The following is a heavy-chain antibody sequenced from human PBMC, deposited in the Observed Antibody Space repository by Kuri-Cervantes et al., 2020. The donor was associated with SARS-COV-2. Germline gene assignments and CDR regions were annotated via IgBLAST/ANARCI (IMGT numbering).Heavy chain of an antibody. J-gene: IGHJ3*02. CDR1: GFTFSSHA. Sequence: GGSLRLSCAASGFTFSSHAMSWVRQAPGKGLEWVSAISGSGGSTYYADSVKGRFTISRDNSKNTLYLQMNSLRAEDTAVHYCANTPLVDAFDIWGQGTMVTVSS. D-gene: IGHD2-8*02. V-gene: IGHV3-23*01. CDR3: ANTPLVDAFDI. CDR2: ISGSGGST.